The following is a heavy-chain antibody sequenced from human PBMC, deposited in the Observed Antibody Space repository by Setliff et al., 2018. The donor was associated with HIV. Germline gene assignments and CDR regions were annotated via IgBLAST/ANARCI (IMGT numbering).Heavy chain of an antibody. CDR3: ARRSSSWYDRRGDAFDI. V-gene: IGHV4-34*01. CDR1: GGSFSGYY. J-gene: IGHJ3*02. D-gene: IGHD6-13*01. CDR2: IDHRGST. Sequence: SETLSLTCAVYGGSFSGYYWSWIRQPPGKGLEWIGEIDHRGSTNYNPSLKSRVTISVDTSKNQFSLKLSSVTAADTAVYYCARRSSSWYDRRGDAFDIWGQGTMVTVSS.